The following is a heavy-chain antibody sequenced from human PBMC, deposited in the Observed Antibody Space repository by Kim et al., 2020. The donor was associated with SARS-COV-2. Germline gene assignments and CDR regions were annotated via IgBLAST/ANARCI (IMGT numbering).Heavy chain of an antibody. CDR1: GGSISSSSYY. D-gene: IGHD3-10*01. CDR2: IYYSGST. J-gene: IGHJ6*02. CDR3: ARDGLLWFGELSSYYYYGMDV. V-gene: IGHV4-39*07. Sequence: SETLSLTCTVSGGSISSSSYYWGWIRQPPGKGLEWIGSIYYSGSTYYNPSLKSRVTISVDTSKNQFSLKLSSVTAADTAVYYCARDGLLWFGELSSYYYYGMDVWGQGTTVTVSS.